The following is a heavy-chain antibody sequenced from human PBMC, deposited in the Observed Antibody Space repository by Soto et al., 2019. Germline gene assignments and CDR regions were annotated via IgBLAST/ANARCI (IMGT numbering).Heavy chain of an antibody. D-gene: IGHD2-2*01. J-gene: IGHJ6*02. Sequence: GASLKVSCKASGYTFTGYYMHWVRQAPGQGLEWMGWINPNSGGTNYAQKFQGWVTMTRDTSVSTAYMELSRLRSDDTAVYYCARGGGIVLVPAAMVAASEVYYYYGMDVWG. CDR2: INPNSGGT. CDR3: ARGGGIVLVPAAMVAASEVYYYYGMDV. CDR1: GYTFTGYY. V-gene: IGHV1-2*04.